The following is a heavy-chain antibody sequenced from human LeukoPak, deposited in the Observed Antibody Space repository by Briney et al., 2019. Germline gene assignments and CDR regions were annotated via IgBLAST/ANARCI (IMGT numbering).Heavy chain of an antibody. CDR2: ISYDGSNK. J-gene: IGHJ3*02. D-gene: IGHD2-15*01. CDR3: ARRYCSGNNCHDAFNI. V-gene: IGHV3-30*14. CDR1: GFTFSSYA. Sequence: GGSLRLSCAASGFTFSSYAMHWVRQAPGKGLEWVAVISYDGSNKYYADSVKGRFTISRDNSKNTLYLQMNSLRAEDTAVYFCARRYCSGNNCHDAFNIWGQGTMVTVSS.